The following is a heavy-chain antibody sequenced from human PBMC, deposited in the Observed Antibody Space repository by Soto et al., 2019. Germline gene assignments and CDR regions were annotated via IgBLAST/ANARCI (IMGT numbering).Heavy chain of an antibody. D-gene: IGHD5-12*01. CDR1: GYTFTGYY. J-gene: IGHJ4*02. CDR2: INPNNGDT. Sequence: GASVKVSCKASGYTFTGYYIHWVRQAPGQGLEWMGWINPNNGDTNYARKLQGRVTMTRDTSTSTAYMEMSSLTFDDTAVYYCARHSGYDYVFDYWGQGTLVTVS. V-gene: IGHV1-2*02. CDR3: ARHSGYDYVFDY.